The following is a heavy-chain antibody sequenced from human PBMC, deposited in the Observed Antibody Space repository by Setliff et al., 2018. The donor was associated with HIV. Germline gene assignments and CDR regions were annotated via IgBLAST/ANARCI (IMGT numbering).Heavy chain of an antibody. Sequence: GASVKVSCKASGGTFGSYAISWVRQAPGQGLEWMGGIIPIFDTAKYAQKFQGRVTITADESTTTAYMELSSLRSEDTAVYYCARVRGRQPLLYVGYMDVWDKGTTVTVSS. D-gene: IGHD2-2*02. CDR3: ARVRGRQPLLYVGYMDV. V-gene: IGHV1-69*13. CDR2: IIPIFDTA. J-gene: IGHJ6*03. CDR1: GGTFGSYA.